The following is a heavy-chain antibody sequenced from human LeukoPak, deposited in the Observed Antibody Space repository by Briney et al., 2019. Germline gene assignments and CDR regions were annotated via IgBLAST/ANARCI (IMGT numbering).Heavy chain of an antibody. CDR3: ASIGRGYCSGGSCSGFDY. CDR1: GFTFSGYS. CDR2: ISGSGSST. V-gene: IGHV3-23*01. Sequence: GGSLRLSCAASGFTFSGYSMSWVRQAPGKGLEWVSGISGSGSSTYYADSVKGRFTISRDNSKNTLYLQMNSLRAEDTAVYYCASIGRGYCSGGSCSGFDYWGQGTLVTVSS. J-gene: IGHJ4*02. D-gene: IGHD2-15*01.